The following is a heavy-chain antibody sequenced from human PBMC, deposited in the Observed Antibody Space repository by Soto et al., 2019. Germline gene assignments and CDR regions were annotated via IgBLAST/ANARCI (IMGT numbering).Heavy chain of an antibody. CDR2: FNHSGST. CDR3: ARAKRRDYGGGSWFDP. CDR1: GGSFSGYY. Sequence: QVQLQQWGAGLLKPSETLSLTCAVYGGSFSGYYWSWIRQPPGKGLGWFGEFNHSGSTNYNPSLKSRVTISLDTSKNQSSLKLSSVTAADTAVYYCARAKRRDYGGGSWFDPWGQGTLVTVSS. V-gene: IGHV4-34*01. J-gene: IGHJ5*02. D-gene: IGHD4-17*01.